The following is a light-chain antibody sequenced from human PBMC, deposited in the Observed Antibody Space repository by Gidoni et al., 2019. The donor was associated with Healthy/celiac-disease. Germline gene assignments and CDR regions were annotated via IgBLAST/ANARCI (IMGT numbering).Light chain of an antibody. J-gene: IGKJ1*01. Sequence: EIVLTQSPGTLSLSPGERATLSCRASQRVSSSYLAWYQQKPGQAPSLLIHGASSRATCIPDFTLTISRLEPEDFAVYYCQQYGSSPGTFGQGTKVEIK. CDR3: QQYGSSPGT. CDR2: GAS. CDR1: QRVSSSY. V-gene: IGKV3-20*01.